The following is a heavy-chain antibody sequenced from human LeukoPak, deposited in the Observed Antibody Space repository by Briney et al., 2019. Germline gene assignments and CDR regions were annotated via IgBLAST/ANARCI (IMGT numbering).Heavy chain of an antibody. CDR2: ISASGAST. Sequence: GGSLRLSCAASGFTFNNYAMTWVRQAPGKGLERVSSISASGASTYYADSVKGRFTVSRDNSNNRLYLQVNCLTAADTAVYFCAKDRSVGTYFTFDHWGQGTLVTVSS. CDR1: GFTFNNYA. V-gene: IGHV3-23*01. D-gene: IGHD1-26*01. CDR3: AKDRSVGTYFTFDH. J-gene: IGHJ4*02.